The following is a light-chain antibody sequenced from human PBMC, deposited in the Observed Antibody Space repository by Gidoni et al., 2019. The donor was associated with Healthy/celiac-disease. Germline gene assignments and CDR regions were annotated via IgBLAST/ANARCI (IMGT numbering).Light chain of an antibody. CDR1: QSVSSSY. V-gene: IGKV3-20*01. J-gene: IGKJ1*01. CDR3: QQYGSSPWT. Sequence: EIVLTQSPGTRSWSPGDSATLSCRASQSVSSSYLAWAQQTPGQAPRLRISGASSMATGIPARFSGRGSGTDFTLTIITLEPEVFAVYSCQQYGSSPWTFGPRPKVEIQ. CDR2: GAS.